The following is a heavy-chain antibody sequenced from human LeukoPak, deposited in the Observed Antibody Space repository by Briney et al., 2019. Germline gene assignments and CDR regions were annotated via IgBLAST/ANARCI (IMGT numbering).Heavy chain of an antibody. CDR3: ARDLTGDRGYFDY. V-gene: IGHV3-48*01. D-gene: IGHD7-27*01. J-gene: IGHJ4*02. Sequence: GGSLRLSCAASGFTFSSYSMNWVRQAPGKGLEWVSYISSSSSTIYYADSVKGRFTISRDNAKNSLYLQMNSLRAEDTAVYYCARDLTGDRGYFDYWGQGTLVTVSS. CDR2: ISSSSSTI. CDR1: GFTFSSYS.